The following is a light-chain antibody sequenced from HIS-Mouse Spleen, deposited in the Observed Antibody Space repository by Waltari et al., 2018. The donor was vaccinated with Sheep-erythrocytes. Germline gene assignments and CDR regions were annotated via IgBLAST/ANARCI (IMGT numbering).Light chain of an antibody. CDR1: QGIRND. Sequence: AIQMTQSPSSLSASVGDRVTITCRASQGIRNDLGWYQQKPGKAPKLLIYATSSLQSGVPPRFSGSGSGTDFTLTISSLQPEDFATYYCLQDYNYPYTFGQGTKLEIK. J-gene: IGKJ2*01. CDR3: LQDYNYPYT. V-gene: IGKV1-6*01. CDR2: ATS.